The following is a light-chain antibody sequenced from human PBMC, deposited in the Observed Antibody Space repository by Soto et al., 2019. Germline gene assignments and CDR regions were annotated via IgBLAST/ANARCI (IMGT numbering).Light chain of an antibody. CDR2: DAS. J-gene: IGKJ1*01. Sequence: DIQMTQSPSTLSASVGDRVTITCWASQSISSWLAWYQQRPGKPPKLLIYDASSLESGVPSRFSGSGSGTEFTLTISSLQPDDFATYYCQQYNSYSPRTFGQGTKVEIK. CDR1: QSISSW. V-gene: IGKV1-5*01. CDR3: QQYNSYSPRT.